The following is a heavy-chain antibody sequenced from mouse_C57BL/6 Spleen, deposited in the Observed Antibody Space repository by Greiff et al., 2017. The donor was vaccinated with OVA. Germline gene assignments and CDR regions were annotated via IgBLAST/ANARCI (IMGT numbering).Heavy chain of an antibody. CDR3: ARRGSNWDLYEAMDD. Sequence: VQLQQSGAELVRPGSSVKMSCTTSGYTFTSYGINWVQQRPGQGLEWIGYIYIGNGYTEYNEKFTGKATLTSDTSSSTAYMQLSSLTSEDTAIYFCARRGSNWDLYEAMDDWGQGTSVTVSS. CDR1: GYTFTSYG. J-gene: IGHJ4*01. V-gene: IGHV1-58*01. CDR2: IYIGNGYT. D-gene: IGHD4-1*02.